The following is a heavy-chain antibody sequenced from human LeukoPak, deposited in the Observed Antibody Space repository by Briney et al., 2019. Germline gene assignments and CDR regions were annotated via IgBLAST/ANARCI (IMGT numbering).Heavy chain of an antibody. V-gene: IGHV4-59*01. Sequence: SETLSLTCTVSGGSISSYYWSWIRQPPGKGLEWIGYIYYSGSTNYNPSLKSRVTISVDTSKNQFSLKLSSVTAADTAVYYCAGRAAAGTIYGYYYYYGMDVWGQGTTVTVSS. CDR2: IYYSGST. J-gene: IGHJ6*02. CDR1: GGSISSYY. D-gene: IGHD6-13*01. CDR3: AGRAAAGTIYGYYYYYGMDV.